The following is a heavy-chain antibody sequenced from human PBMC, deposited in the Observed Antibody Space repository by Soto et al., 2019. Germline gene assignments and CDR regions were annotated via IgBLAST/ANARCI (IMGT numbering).Heavy chain of an antibody. D-gene: IGHD3-3*02. Sequence: GGSLRLSCAASGFTFSHYAMSWVRQAPGKGLEWVSAISASGDRTYYADSVKGRFTISRDNSKNTLYLQMNSLRAEDTAVYYCAKSISGHYYYYYGMDVWGQGTTVTVSS. CDR2: ISASGDRT. V-gene: IGHV3-23*01. CDR1: GFTFSHYA. J-gene: IGHJ6*02. CDR3: AKSISGHYYYYYGMDV.